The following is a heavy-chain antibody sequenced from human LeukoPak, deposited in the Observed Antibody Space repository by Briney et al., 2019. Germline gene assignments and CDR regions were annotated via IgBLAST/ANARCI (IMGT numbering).Heavy chain of an antibody. D-gene: IGHD3-9*01. Sequence: GGSLRLSCAASGFSFSAYAMTWVRQAPGQGLEWVSSISGTGYSTDYADSVKGRFTIYRDNSKNTLYLQVNSLRAEDTAVYYCAKAGNYDILSGYYYFDYWGQGTLVTVSS. CDR3: AKAGNYDILSGYYYFDY. V-gene: IGHV3-23*01. CDR2: ISGTGYST. CDR1: GFSFSAYA. J-gene: IGHJ4*02.